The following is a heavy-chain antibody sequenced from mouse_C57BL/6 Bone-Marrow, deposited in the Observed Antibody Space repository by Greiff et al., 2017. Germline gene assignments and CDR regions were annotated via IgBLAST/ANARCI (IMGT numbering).Heavy chain of an antibody. CDR2: IYPGSGSI. CDR1: GYTFTSYW. V-gene: IGHV1-55*01. Sequence: VQLQQPGAELVKPGASVKMSCKASGYTFTSYWITWVKQRPGQGLEWIGDIYPGSGSINYNEKFKSKATLTVDTSSSTAYMQLSSLTSEDSAVYYCARPYFSNYWYFDVWGTGTTLTVSS. J-gene: IGHJ1*03. D-gene: IGHD2-5*01. CDR3: ARPYFSNYWYFDV.